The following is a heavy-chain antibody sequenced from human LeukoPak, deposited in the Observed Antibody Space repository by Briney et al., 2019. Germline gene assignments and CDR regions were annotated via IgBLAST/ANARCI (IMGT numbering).Heavy chain of an antibody. CDR3: ASRPADTTWYGVFDY. Sequence: SETLSLTCSVSGGSINSHYWSWIRQPPGKRREWIGYIFNTGNTNYNPSLASRATMSVETSRAQFFLRLSPVTAADTAIYYCASRPADTTWYGVFDYWSQGTLVTVSS. CDR1: GGSINSHY. J-gene: IGHJ4*02. D-gene: IGHD3-10*01. CDR2: IFNTGNT. V-gene: IGHV4-59*11.